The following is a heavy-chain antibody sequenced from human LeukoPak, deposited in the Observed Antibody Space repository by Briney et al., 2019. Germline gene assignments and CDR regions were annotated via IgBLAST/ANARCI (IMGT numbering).Heavy chain of an antibody. Sequence: GGSLRLSCAASGFTFSSYGMHWVRQAPGKGLEWVAFIRYDGSNKYYADSVKGRFTISRDNSKNTLYLQMNSLRAEDTAVYYCARDYSTDVNYFDYWGQGTRVTVSS. J-gene: IGHJ4*02. CDR3: ARDYSTDVNYFDY. D-gene: IGHD4-11*01. CDR1: GFTFSSYG. CDR2: IRYDGSNK. V-gene: IGHV3-30*02.